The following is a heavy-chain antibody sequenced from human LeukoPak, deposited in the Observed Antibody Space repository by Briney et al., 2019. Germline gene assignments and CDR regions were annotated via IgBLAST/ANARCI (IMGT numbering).Heavy chain of an antibody. V-gene: IGHV3-74*01. J-gene: IGHJ4*02. Sequence: PGGSLRLSCAASGFTFSSYAMSWVRQAPGKGLVWVSDINNDGSRTSYADSVKGRFTISRDGAKNTLFLQMNSLRAEDTAVYYCARGGLPGGFDYWGQGTLVTVSS. D-gene: IGHD7-27*01. CDR2: INNDGSRT. CDR1: GFTFSSYA. CDR3: ARGGLPGGFDY.